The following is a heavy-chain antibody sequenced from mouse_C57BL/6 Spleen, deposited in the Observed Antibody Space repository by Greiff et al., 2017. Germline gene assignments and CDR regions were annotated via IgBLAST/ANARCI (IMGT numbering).Heavy chain of an antibody. CDR2: IHPNSGST. V-gene: IGHV1-64*01. J-gene: IGHJ3*01. Sequence: QVQLKQPGAELVKPGASVKLSCKASGYTFTSYWMHWVKQRPGQGLEWIGMIHPNSGSTNYNEKFKSKATLTVDKSSSTAYMQLSSLTSEDSAVYYCARMGDYDVGMAYWGQGTLVTVSA. CDR1: GYTFTSYW. D-gene: IGHD2-4*01. CDR3: ARMGDYDVGMAY.